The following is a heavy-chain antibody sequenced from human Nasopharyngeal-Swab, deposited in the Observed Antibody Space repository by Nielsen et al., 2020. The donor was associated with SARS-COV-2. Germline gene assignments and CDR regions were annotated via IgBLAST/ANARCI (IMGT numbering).Heavy chain of an antibody. J-gene: IGHJ5*02. D-gene: IGHD2-8*01. Sequence: SETLSLTCTVSGGSISSYYWSWIRQPPGKGLEWIGYIYYSGSTNYNPSLKSRVTISVDTSKNQFSLKLSSVTAADTAVYYCAGMGCTNGACEGRFDPWGQGTLVTVSS. CDR2: IYYSGST. V-gene: IGHV4-59*01. CDR1: GGSISSYY. CDR3: AGMGCTNGACEGRFDP.